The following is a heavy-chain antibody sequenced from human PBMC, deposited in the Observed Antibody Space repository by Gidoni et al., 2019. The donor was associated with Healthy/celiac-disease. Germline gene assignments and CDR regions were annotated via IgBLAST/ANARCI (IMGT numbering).Heavy chain of an antibody. CDR1: GFTFDAYA. Sequence: EVQLVESGGGLVQPGRSLRLSCAASGFTFDAYAMHWVRQAPGKGLEWVSGISWNSGSIGYADSVKGRFTISRDNAKNSLYLQMNSLRAEDTALYYCATLLGGRVRAFDIWGQGTMVTVSS. D-gene: IGHD7-27*01. CDR3: ATLLGGRVRAFDI. J-gene: IGHJ3*02. CDR2: ISWNSGSI. V-gene: IGHV3-9*01.